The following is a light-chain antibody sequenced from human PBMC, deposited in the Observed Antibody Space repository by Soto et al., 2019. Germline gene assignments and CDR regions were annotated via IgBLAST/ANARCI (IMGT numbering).Light chain of an antibody. Sequence: ESVLTQSPGTLSLSPGERATLSCRASQSVTANFLAWYHQKPGQAPSLLIHSASIRATGIPDRFSGSGSGTGFTLTISRLEPEDFAVYYCQQYATSPLTFGQGNKVEI. CDR1: QSVTANF. J-gene: IGKJ1*01. V-gene: IGKV3-20*01. CDR3: QQYATSPLT. CDR2: SAS.